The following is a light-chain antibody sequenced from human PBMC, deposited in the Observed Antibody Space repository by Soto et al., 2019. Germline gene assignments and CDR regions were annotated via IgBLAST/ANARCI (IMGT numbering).Light chain of an antibody. Sequence: ALTQPASVSGSPGQSITISCTGTSSDVGGYNYVSWYQQHPGKAPKLMIYDVSNRPSGVSNRFSGSKSGNTASLTISGLQAEDEADYYCSSYTSSSTLYVFGTGTKVTVL. CDR3: SSYTSSSTLYV. CDR1: SSDVGGYNY. CDR2: DVS. V-gene: IGLV2-14*01. J-gene: IGLJ1*01.